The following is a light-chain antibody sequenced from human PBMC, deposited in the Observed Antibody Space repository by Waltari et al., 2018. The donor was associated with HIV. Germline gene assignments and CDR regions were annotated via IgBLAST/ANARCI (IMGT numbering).Light chain of an antibody. CDR1: VLPKQY. Sequence: SYELTQPPSVSVSPGQTARNTCSGDVLPKQYTHWYQQRPGQAPKVVIYKDTERPSGIPERFSGSSSGTTVTLTISAVQAEDEADYYCQSADSSTTHWVFGGGTKLTVL. CDR2: KDT. CDR3: QSADSSTTHWV. J-gene: IGLJ3*02. V-gene: IGLV3-25*03.